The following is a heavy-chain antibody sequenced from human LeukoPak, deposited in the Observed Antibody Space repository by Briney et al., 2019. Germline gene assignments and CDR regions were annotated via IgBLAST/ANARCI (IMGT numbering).Heavy chain of an antibody. CDR3: ARVRGGSCSSTSCQTGFDY. CDR2: ISSDGTTT. CDR1: GFTFSSYD. D-gene: IGHD2-2*01. J-gene: IGHJ4*02. V-gene: IGHV3-74*01. Sequence: PGGSLRLSCAASGFTFSSYDIHCVRQAPGEGLVWVSHISSDGTTTTYADSVKGRFTVSRDNAKSTLYLQMNSLRAEDTAVYFCARVRGGSCSSTSCQTGFDYWGQGTLVTVSS.